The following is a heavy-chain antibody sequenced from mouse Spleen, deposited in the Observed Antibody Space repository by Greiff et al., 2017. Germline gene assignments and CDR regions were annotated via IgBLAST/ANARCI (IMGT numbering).Heavy chain of an antibody. Sequence: EVKLMESGPELVKPGASVKMSCKASGYTFTDYNMHWVKQSHGKSLEWIGYINPNNGGTSYNQKFKGKATLTVNKSSSTAYMELRSLTSEDSAVYYCAKGGYYAFAYWGQGTLVTVSA. CDR3: AKGGYYAFAY. J-gene: IGHJ3*01. D-gene: IGHD2-3*01. V-gene: IGHV1-22*01. CDR1: GYTFTDYN. CDR2: INPNNGGT.